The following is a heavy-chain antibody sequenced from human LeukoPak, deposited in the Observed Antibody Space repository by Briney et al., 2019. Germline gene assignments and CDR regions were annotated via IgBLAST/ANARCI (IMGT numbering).Heavy chain of an antibody. D-gene: IGHD5-18*01. CDR3: AKGHTYGMT. V-gene: IGHV3-11*01. J-gene: IGHJ1*01. CDR1: GFTFSDFY. Sequence: PGGSLRLSCAASGFTFSDFYMSWLRLIPGKGLEWVSYIGPTGSPTDYADSVKGRFTVSRDNAKDTLYLQMNNLGVEDTAVYYCAKGHTYGMTWGQGTLVTVSS. CDR2: IGPTGSPT.